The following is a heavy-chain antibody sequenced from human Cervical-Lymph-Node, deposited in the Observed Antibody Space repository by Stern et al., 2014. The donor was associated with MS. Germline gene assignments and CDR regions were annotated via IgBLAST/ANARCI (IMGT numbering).Heavy chain of an antibody. V-gene: IGHV5-51*01. CDR1: GYSFSSYW. CDR3: ASFSGSHSDAFDM. CDR2: IYPGDYDT. Sequence: EVQLVESGAGVKKAGESLKISCKGYGYSFSSYWIGWVRQMPGKGLEWMGIIYPGDYDTSYSQSFQGQVTISAAKSIRTPYLQWSRLKASDAAMYFCASFSGSHSDAFDMWGQGTMVTVSS. J-gene: IGHJ3*02. D-gene: IGHD1-26*01.